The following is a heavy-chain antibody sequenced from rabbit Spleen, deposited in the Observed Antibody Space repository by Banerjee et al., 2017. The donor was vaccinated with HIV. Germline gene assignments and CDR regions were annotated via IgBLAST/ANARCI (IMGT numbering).Heavy chain of an antibody. CDR3: ARDLVGVIGWNFYL. D-gene: IGHD1-1*01. J-gene: IGHJ4*01. CDR2: IYTGNGKN. V-gene: IGHV1S40*01. Sequence: QSLEESGGGLVKPGASLTLTCKASGFSFSSSYDMCWVRQAPGKGLEWIGCIYTGNGKNYYASWAKGRFTISRTSSTTVTLRMTSLTAADRAAYFCARDLVGVIGWNFYLWGPGTLVTVS. CDR1: GFSFSSSYD.